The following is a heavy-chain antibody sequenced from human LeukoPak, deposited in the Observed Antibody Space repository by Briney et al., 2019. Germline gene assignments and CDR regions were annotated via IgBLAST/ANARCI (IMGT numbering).Heavy chain of an antibody. V-gene: IGHV4-59*12. J-gene: IGHJ6*02. CDR2: IYYVGIT. CDR3: ARRGSHYYYGMDV. Sequence: PSETLSLTCTVSGDSISPYYWGWIRQPPGKGLEWVGDIYYVGITNYNPSLKSRVIISVDTSKNQFSLKLSSVTAADTAVYYCARRGSHYYYGMDVLGQGTTVTVSS. D-gene: IGHD3-10*01. CDR1: GDSISPYY.